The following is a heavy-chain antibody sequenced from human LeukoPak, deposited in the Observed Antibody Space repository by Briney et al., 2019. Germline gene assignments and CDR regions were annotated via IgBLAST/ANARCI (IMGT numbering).Heavy chain of an antibody. Sequence: GGSLRLSCAASGFTFSSYSMNWVRQAPGKGLEWVSVISSSSYYIYYADPVKGRFTISRDNAKNSLYLQMSSLRAEDTAVYYCARVTLVRKVIMREIDYWGQGTLVTVSS. CDR2: ISSSSYYI. CDR1: GFTFSSYS. V-gene: IGHV3-21*01. CDR3: ARVTLVRKVIMREIDY. D-gene: IGHD3-10*01. J-gene: IGHJ4*02.